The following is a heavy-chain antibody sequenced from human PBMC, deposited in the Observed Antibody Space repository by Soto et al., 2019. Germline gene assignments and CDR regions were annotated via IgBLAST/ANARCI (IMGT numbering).Heavy chain of an antibody. D-gene: IGHD6-19*01. CDR3: ARDLPGIAVDDDYYYYYMDL. CDR1: GFTFSKHS. CDR2: INNGNGDT. V-gene: IGHV1-3*04. Sequence: QVQLVQSGAEVKKPGASVKLSCKASGFTFSKHSIHWVRQAPGQRPEWMGWINNGNGDTRYSQGLQGRVTITRDASASTAYLELGGLRFEDTAIYYCARDLPGIAVDDDYYYYYMDLWGMGTTVTVSS. J-gene: IGHJ6*03.